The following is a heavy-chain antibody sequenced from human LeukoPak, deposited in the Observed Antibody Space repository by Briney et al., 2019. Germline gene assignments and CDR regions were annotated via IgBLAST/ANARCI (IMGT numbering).Heavy chain of an antibody. CDR3: AKNTDTYYDDIVVVPVACDY. CDR2: INGDGSTT. V-gene: IGHV3-74*01. J-gene: IGHJ4*02. D-gene: IGHD2-2*01. Sequence: GGSLRLSCAASGFTFSSYWIHWVRQAPGKGLVWVSRINGDGSTTNYADSVKGRFTISIDNSKNTLYLQMNSLRVEDTAVYYCAKNTDTYYDDIVVVPVACDYWGQGTLVTVSS. CDR1: GFTFSSYW.